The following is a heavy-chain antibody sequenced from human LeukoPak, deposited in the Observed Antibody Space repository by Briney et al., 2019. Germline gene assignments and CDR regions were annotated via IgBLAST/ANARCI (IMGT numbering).Heavy chain of an antibody. CDR2: ISGSGGST. J-gene: IGHJ4*02. CDR3: AKGYYDYVWGSYYFDY. V-gene: IGHV3-23*01. CDR1: GFTFSSYA. Sequence: GGSLRLSCPASGFTFSSYAMSWVRQAPGKGLEWVSAISGSGGSTYYADSVKGRFTISRDNSRDTLYLQMNSLRAEDTAVYYCAKGYYDYVWGSYYFDYWGQGTLVTVSS. D-gene: IGHD3-16*01.